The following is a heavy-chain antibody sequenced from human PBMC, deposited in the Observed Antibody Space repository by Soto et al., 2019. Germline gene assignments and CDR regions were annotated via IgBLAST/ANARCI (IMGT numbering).Heavy chain of an antibody. CDR1: GYTFTNYD. J-gene: IGHJ4*02. Sequence: QVQLVQSGAEVKQPGASVKVSCRASGYTFTNYDISWVRQATGQGLEWMGWMNPDSINTGYAQNFQGRVTMTRDTSINTAYMELNSLTSEDTAVYYCARAIRDELLSDYWGQGTLVTVSS. D-gene: IGHD1-26*01. V-gene: IGHV1-8*01. CDR2: MNPDSINT. CDR3: ARAIRDELLSDY.